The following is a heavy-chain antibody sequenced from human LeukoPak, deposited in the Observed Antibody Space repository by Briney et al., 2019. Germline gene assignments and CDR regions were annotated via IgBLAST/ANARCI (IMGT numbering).Heavy chain of an antibody. V-gene: IGHV3-23*01. CDR3: AKDRAGDLRGADY. J-gene: IGHJ4*02. CDR1: GFTFSNYV. Sequence: GGSLRLSCTGSGFTFSNYVINWARQTPGKGLEWLSAIDGSGDRTYYADSVKGRFTISRDNSKSTLYLQINSLRAEDTAVYYCAKDRAGDLRGADYWGQGTLVTVSS. D-gene: IGHD1-26*01. CDR2: IDGSGDRT.